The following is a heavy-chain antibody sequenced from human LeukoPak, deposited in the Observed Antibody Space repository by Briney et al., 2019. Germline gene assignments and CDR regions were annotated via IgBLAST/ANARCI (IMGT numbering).Heavy chain of an antibody. Sequence: PGGSLRLSCAASGFTVSSNYMSWVRQAPGKGLEWVSVIYSGGSTYYADSVKGRFTISRDNSKNTLYLQMNSLRAEDTAVYYCARAWYYYDSSGYYLYYFDYWGQGTLVTVSS. J-gene: IGHJ4*02. CDR2: IYSGGST. CDR3: ARAWYYYDSSGYYLYYFDY. CDR1: GFTVSSNY. V-gene: IGHV3-53*01. D-gene: IGHD3-22*01.